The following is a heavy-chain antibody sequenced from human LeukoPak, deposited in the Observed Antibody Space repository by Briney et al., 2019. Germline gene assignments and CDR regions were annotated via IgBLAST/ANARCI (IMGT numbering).Heavy chain of an antibody. Sequence: SETLSLTCTVSGGSISSSSYYWGWIRQPPGKGLEWIGSIYYSGSTYYNPSLKSRVTISVDTSKNQFSLKLSSVTAADTAVYYCARANYYDSSGYSRGAFDIWGQGTMVTVSS. V-gene: IGHV4-39*07. CDR1: GGSISSSSYY. CDR3: ARANYYDSSGYSRGAFDI. J-gene: IGHJ3*02. D-gene: IGHD3-22*01. CDR2: IYYSGST.